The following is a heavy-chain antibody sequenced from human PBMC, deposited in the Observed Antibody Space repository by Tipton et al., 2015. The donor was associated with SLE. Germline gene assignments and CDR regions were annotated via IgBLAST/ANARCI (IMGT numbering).Heavy chain of an antibody. CDR3: GRGGLEPVDY. Sequence: SLRLSCAASGFSFRNTWMHWVRQAPGKGLVWVSRINTDGSRTSYGDSVRGRFTISRDNAKNTLYLQMNSLRVEDTAVYFCGRGGLEPVDYWGQGTLFTVSP. CDR1: GFSFRNTW. J-gene: IGHJ4*02. V-gene: IGHV3-74*01. D-gene: IGHD5-24*01. CDR2: INTDGSRT.